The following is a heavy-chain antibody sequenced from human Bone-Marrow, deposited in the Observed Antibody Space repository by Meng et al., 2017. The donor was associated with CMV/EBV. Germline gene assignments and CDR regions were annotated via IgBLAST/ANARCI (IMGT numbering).Heavy chain of an antibody. Sequence: GSLRLSCTVSGGSVSSGSYYWSWIRQPPGKGLEWIGYIYYSGSTNYNPSLKSRVTISVDTSKNQFSLKLSSVTAADTAVYYCARDPYDFWSGSHWFDPWGQGTLVTVSS. CDR3: ARDPYDFWSGSHWFDP. J-gene: IGHJ5*02. V-gene: IGHV4-61*01. D-gene: IGHD3-3*01. CDR1: GGSVSSGSYY. CDR2: IYYSGST.